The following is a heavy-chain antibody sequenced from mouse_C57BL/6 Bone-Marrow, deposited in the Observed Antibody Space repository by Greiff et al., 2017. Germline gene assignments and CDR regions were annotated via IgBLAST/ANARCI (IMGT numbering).Heavy chain of an antibody. CDR2: IYPRSGNT. CDR3: VYYGSNLHWCCDV. V-gene: IGHV1-81*01. D-gene: IGHD1-1*01. CDR1: GYTFTSYG. Sequence: QVQLQQPGAELARPGASVKLSCKASGYTFTSYGISWVKQRTGQGLEWIGEIYPRSGNTYYNEKFKGKATLTADKSSSTAYMELRSLTSEDSAVXFCVYYGSNLHWCCDVWGTGTTVTVSS. J-gene: IGHJ1*03.